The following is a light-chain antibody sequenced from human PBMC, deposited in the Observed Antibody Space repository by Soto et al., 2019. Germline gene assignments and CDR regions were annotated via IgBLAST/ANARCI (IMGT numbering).Light chain of an antibody. CDR3: QQSNNHPIS. CDR1: QSINSW. Sequence: DLQMTQSPSTLSESVGDRVTITCRASQSINSWLAWFQQKPGMAPKLVIYDVSSLQSGVPSRFSGSGSGTEFTLTISSLQPEDFATYYCQQSNNHPISFGQGTRLEIK. CDR2: DVS. V-gene: IGKV1-5*01. J-gene: IGKJ5*01.